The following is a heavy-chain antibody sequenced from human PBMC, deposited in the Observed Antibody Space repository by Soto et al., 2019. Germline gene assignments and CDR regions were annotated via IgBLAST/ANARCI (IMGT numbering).Heavy chain of an antibody. CDR3: ARDPPRVRYYDSSGYYGAFDI. V-gene: IGHV3-33*01. J-gene: IGHJ3*02. CDR2: IWYDGSNK. Sequence: QVQLVESGGGVVQPGRSLRLSCAASGFTFSSYGMHWVRQAPGKGLEWGAVIWYDGSNKYYADSVKGRFTISRDNSKNTLYLQMNSLRAEDTAVYYCARDPPRVRYYDSSGYYGAFDIWGQGTMVTVSS. CDR1: GFTFSSYG. D-gene: IGHD3-22*01.